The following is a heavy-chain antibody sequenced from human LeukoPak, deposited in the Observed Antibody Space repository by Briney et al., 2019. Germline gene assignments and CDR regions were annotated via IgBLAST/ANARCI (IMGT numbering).Heavy chain of an antibody. V-gene: IGHV1-69*13. CDR1: GGTFSSYA. CDR3: AREGTGDTPKDWFDP. D-gene: IGHD7-27*01. J-gene: IGHJ5*02. Sequence: SVKVSCKASGGTFSSYAISWVRQAPGQGLEWMGGIIPIFGTANYAQKFQGRVTITADESTSTAYMELSSLRSEDTAVYYCAREGTGDTPKDWFDPWGQGTLVTVSS. CDR2: IIPIFGTA.